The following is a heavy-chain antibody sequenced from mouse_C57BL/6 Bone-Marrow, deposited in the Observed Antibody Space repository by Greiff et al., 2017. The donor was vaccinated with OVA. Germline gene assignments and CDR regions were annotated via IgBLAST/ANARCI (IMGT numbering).Heavy chain of an antibody. CDR1: GFTFSDAW. D-gene: IGHD1-1*01. J-gene: IGHJ4*01. CDR3: TLVIYYYGSSYSYAMDY. CDR2: IRNKANNHAT. V-gene: IGHV6-6*01. Sequence: EVKLQESGGGLVQPGGSMKLSCAASGFTFSDAWMDWVRQSPEKGLEWVAEIRNKANNHATYYAESVKGRFTISRDDSKSSVYLQMNSLRAEDTGIYYCTLVIYYYGSSYSYAMDYWGQGTSVTVSS.